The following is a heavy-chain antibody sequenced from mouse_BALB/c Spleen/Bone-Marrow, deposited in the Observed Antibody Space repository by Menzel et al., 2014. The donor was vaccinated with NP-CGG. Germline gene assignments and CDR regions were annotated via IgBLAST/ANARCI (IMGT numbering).Heavy chain of an antibody. CDR3: ARGGHDFSLDY. J-gene: IGHJ4*01. CDR1: GYTFTDNW. V-gene: IGHV1-69*01. D-gene: IGHD2-4*01. CDR2: IDTSDSYT. Sequence: VKLQESGAELGMPGASVKMSCKASGYTFTDNWIYWVKQRPGQGLEWIGAIDTSDSYTNFNQKFMGKASLTVDASSSTAYMQASSLTSDDSAVYYCARGGHDFSLDYWGQGTSVTVSS.